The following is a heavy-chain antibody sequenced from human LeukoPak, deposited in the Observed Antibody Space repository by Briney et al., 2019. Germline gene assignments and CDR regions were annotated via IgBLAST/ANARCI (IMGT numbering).Heavy chain of an antibody. Sequence: ASVKVSCKASGYTFTSYDINWVRQATGQGLEWMGWMNPNSGNTGYAQKFQGRVTMTRNTSISTAYMKLSSLRSEDTAVYYCARANRIAVAGTVVFHSYWGQGTLVTVSS. CDR1: GYTFTSYD. CDR2: MNPNSGNT. D-gene: IGHD6-19*01. J-gene: IGHJ4*02. V-gene: IGHV1-8*01. CDR3: ARANRIAVAGTVVFHSY.